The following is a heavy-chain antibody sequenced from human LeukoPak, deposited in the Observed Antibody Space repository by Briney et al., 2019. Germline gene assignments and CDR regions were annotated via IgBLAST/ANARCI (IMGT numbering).Heavy chain of an antibody. CDR1: GTTVSTNY. Sequence: PGGSLRLSCAASGTTVSTNYMSWVRQAPGKGLEWVSIAFSDGRTFYADSVKGRFTISRDSSKNTVFLQMNSLRAEDTAVYYCARGDFDYWGQGTLVTVS. CDR3: ARGDFDY. J-gene: IGHJ4*02. V-gene: IGHV3-53*01. CDR2: AFSDGRT.